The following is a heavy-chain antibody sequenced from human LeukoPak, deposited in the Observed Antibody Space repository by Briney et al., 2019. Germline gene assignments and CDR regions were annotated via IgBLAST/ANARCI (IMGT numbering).Heavy chain of an antibody. J-gene: IGHJ4*02. CDR3: ARVKIGGATYGVDY. V-gene: IGHV4-59*12. CDR2: IYYSGST. D-gene: IGHD3-16*01. CDR1: GGSISSYY. Sequence: NPSETLSLTCTVSGGSISSYYWSWIRQPPGKGLEWIGSIYYSGSTYYNPSLKSRVTISVDTSKNQFSLKLSSVTAADTAVYYCARVKIGGATYGVDYWGQGTLVTVSS.